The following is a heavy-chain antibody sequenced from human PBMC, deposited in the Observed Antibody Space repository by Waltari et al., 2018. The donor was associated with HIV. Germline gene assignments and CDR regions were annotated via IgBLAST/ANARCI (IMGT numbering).Heavy chain of an antibody. CDR1: GHGFICAG. CDR2: SNPSGGST. Sequence: VQLVQSGAVVRKPGASVQVSCGAWGHGFICAGTRLGRQPPGHGLGWMGISNPSGGSTSYAQKFQGRVTMNRDTSTSTVYMELSSLRSEDTAVDYCARDPKEACAAAGSGDYWGQGTLVTVSS. V-gene: IGHV1-46*01. J-gene: IGHJ4*02. D-gene: IGHD6-13*01. CDR3: ARDPKEACAAAGSGDY.